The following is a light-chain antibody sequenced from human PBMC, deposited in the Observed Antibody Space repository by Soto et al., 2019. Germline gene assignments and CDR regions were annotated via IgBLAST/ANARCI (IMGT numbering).Light chain of an antibody. CDR2: EVT. Sequence: ALTQPASVSGSPGQSITISCTGTSSDVGRYNYVSWYQQYPGRAPKLIIYEVTNRPSGVSDRFSGSKSGNVASLTISGLQAADEADYYCGSYTSTYVRIFGTGTKVTVL. V-gene: IGLV2-14*01. CDR1: SSDVGRYNY. CDR3: GSYTSTYVRI. J-gene: IGLJ1*01.